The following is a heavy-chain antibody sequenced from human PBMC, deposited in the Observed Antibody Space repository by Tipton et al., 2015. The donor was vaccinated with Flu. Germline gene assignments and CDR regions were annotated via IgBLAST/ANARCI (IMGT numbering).Heavy chain of an antibody. CDR2: ITYSGDT. D-gene: IGHD3-22*01. J-gene: IGHJ6*03. CDR1: GGSFSGYN. Sequence: TLSLTCAVFGGSFSGYNWNWIRQAPGKGLEWIGEITYSGDTNYNPSPKSRVIISVDMSKNHFSLKLSSVTAADTAVYYCARAQHYDSNAYYYYYMDVWDKGATVTVSS. V-gene: IGHV4-34*01. CDR3: ARAQHYDSNAYYYYYMDV.